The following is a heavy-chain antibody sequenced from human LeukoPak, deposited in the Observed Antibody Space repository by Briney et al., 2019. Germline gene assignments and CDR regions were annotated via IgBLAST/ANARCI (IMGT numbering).Heavy chain of an antibody. J-gene: IGHJ5*02. Sequence: GGSLRLSCVASGFSFSSRWMSWVRQARGKGLEWVAHISEDGRRRDYVDSLRGRFTISRDNAKDSLFLELNSLRDEDTAVYYCARDWGWAFDPWGQGTLVTVFS. CDR3: ARDWGWAFDP. V-gene: IGHV3-7*01. CDR2: ISEDGRRR. CDR1: GFSFSSRW. D-gene: IGHD3-16*01.